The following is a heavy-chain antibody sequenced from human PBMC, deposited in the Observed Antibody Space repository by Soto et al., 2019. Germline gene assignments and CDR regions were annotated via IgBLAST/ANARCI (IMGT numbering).Heavy chain of an antibody. CDR3: AKAGAGPKRGYFDY. Sequence: QVQLVESGGGGVQPGRSLSLSCAASGLTFSSYGMHGVRQAPARGLEWVAVISYDGSNKYYADSVKGRFTISRDNSKNTLYLQMNSLRAEDTAVYYCAKAGAGPKRGYFDYWGQGTLVTVSS. D-gene: IGHD3-10*01. J-gene: IGHJ4*02. CDR1: GLTFSSYG. V-gene: IGHV3-30*18. CDR2: ISYDGSNK.